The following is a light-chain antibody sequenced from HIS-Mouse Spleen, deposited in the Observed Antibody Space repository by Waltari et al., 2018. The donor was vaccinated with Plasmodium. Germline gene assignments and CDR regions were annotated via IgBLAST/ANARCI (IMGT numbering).Light chain of an antibody. CDR2: WAS. CDR3: QQYYSTPYT. CDR1: QSVLYSSHNKNY. J-gene: IGKJ2*01. Sequence: DIVMTQSPDSLAVSLGERATINCKSSQSVLYSSHNKNYLAWYQQKPGQPPKLLIYWASTRESGVPGRFSGSGSGTDFTLTISSLQAEDVAVYFCQQYYSTPYTFGQGTKLEIK. V-gene: IGKV4-1*01.